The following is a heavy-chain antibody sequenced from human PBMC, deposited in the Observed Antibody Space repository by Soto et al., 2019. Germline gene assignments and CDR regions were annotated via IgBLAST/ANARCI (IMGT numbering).Heavy chain of an antibody. Sequence: PSETLSLTCAVYGGSFSGYYWSWIRQSPGEGLEWIAEITDRGSTNYNPSLKSRVTISVDTSKNQFSLKMTSVTAADTAVYYCARGVVRRVIIQYTSFFDYWGLGTTVTVSS. CDR1: GGSFSGYY. J-gene: IGHJ4*02. CDR3: ARGVVRRVIIQYTSFFDY. CDR2: ITDRGST. V-gene: IGHV4-34*01. D-gene: IGHD3-10*01.